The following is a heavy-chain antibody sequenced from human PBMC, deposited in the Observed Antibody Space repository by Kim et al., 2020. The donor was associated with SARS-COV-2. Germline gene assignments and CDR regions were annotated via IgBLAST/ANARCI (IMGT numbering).Heavy chain of an antibody. CDR3: AKEVYRGGSCVFFYC. Sequence: GGSLRLSCAASGFSFDAYAMHWVRQTPGKGLEWVSGISWNGASIDYADSVKGRFTVSRDNSKNSLYLQMNSLRPEDTALYYCAKEVYRGGSCVFFYCWG. CDR1: GFSFDAYA. V-gene: IGHV3-9*01. J-gene: IGHJ5*01. D-gene: IGHD2-21*01. CDR2: ISWNGASI.